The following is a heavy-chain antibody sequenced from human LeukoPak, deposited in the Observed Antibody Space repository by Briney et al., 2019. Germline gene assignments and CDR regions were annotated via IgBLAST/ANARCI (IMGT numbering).Heavy chain of an antibody. Sequence: GGSLRLSCAASGFTFDDHGMSWVRQAPGKGLEWVSGINWNGGSTGYADSVKGRFTASRDNAQNSLYLQMNSLRVEDTAVYYCARHPNSNWDYWGQGTLVTVSS. J-gene: IGHJ4*02. V-gene: IGHV3-20*04. CDR2: INWNGGST. D-gene: IGHD6-13*01. CDR1: GFTFDDHG. CDR3: ARHPNSNWDY.